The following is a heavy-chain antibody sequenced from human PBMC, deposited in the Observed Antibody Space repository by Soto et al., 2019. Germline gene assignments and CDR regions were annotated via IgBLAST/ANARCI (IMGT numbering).Heavy chain of an antibody. CDR3: ARDGDHGDSKDY. Sequence: SVKVSCKASGGTFSSYAISWVRQAPGQGLEWMGGIIPIFGTANYAQKFQGRVTITADESTSTAYMELSSLRSEDTAVYYGARDGDHGDSKDYWGQGTLVTVAS. D-gene: IGHD4-17*01. CDR2: IIPIFGTA. V-gene: IGHV1-69*13. CDR1: GGTFSSYA. J-gene: IGHJ4*02.